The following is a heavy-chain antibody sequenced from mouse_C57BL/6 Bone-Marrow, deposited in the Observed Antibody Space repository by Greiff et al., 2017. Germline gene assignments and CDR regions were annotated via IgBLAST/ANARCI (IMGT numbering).Heavy chain of an antibody. CDR2: ISDGGRYT. V-gene: IGHV5-4*01. Sequence: EVMLVESGGGLVKPGGSLKLSCAASGFTFSSYAMSWVRQTPEKRLEWVATISDGGRYTYYPDNVKGRFTISRDNAKNNLYLQMSHLKSEDTAMYYCARDFTTVVDWYFDVWGTGTTVTVSS. J-gene: IGHJ1*03. CDR3: ARDFTTVVDWYFDV. D-gene: IGHD1-1*01. CDR1: GFTFSSYA.